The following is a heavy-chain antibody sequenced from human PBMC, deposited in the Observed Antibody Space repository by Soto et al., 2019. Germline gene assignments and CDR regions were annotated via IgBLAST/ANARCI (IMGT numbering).Heavy chain of an antibody. J-gene: IGHJ4*02. CDR2: IYTSGGT. V-gene: IGHV3-53*01. Sequence: EVQLVESGGGLIQPGGSLRLSCAASGFTVSSNYMSWVRQASGKGLEWVSVIYTSGGTYYADSVKGRFTISRDNSKNTIYLQMNSLRAEDTAVYYCVYGGSLDYWGQGTLVTVSS. CDR3: VYGGSLDY. D-gene: IGHD4-17*01. CDR1: GFTVSSNY.